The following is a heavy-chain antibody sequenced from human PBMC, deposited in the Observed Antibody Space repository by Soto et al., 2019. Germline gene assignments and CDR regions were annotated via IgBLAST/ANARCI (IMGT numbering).Heavy chain of an antibody. CDR1: GGSISSGGYY. J-gene: IGHJ4*02. CDR3: ERDSGNDGVAY. D-gene: IGHD1-1*01. CDR2: IYYSGST. Sequence: QVQLQESGPGLVKPSQTLSLTCTVSGGSISSGGYYWSWIRQHPGKGLEWIGYIYYSGSTYYNPSLKSRVTISVGTSKHPFSLKLSSVTAADTAVYYCERDSGNDGVAYWGQGTLVTVSS. V-gene: IGHV4-31*03.